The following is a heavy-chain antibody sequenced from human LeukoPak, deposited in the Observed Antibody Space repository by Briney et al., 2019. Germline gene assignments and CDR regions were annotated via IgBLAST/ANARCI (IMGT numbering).Heavy chain of an antibody. J-gene: IGHJ6*02. Sequence: GGSLRLSRAASRFTVSTNYMSWVRQAPGKGLEWVSVFYSDGSIYYADSVKGRFTISRDNSKDTLYLQMNSLRAEDTAVYYCAREARDSGSYPYGLDVWGQGTTVTVSS. CDR3: AREARDSGSYPYGLDV. CDR1: RFTVSTNY. V-gene: IGHV3-53*01. CDR2: FYSDGSI. D-gene: IGHD3-10*01.